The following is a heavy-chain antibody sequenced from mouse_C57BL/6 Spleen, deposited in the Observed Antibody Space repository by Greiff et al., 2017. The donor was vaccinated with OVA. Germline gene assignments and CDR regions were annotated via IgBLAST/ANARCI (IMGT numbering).Heavy chain of an antibody. V-gene: IGHV1-54*01. Sequence: QVQLQQSGAELVRPGTSVKVSCKASGYAFTNYLIEWVKQRPGQGLEWIGVINPGSGGTNYNEKFKGKATLTADKSSSTAYMQLSSLTSEDSAVDVCARDDYDGFAYWGQGTLVTVSA. CDR1: GYAFTNYL. J-gene: IGHJ3*01. D-gene: IGHD2-4*01. CDR3: ARDDYDGFAY. CDR2: INPGSGGT.